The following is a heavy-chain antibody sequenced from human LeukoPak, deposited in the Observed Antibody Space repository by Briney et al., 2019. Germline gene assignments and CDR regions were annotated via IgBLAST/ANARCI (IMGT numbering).Heavy chain of an antibody. CDR3: AREMWDSYGYVDY. Sequence: GGSLRLSCAASGFTVSSNCMSWVRQAPGKGLEWVSVIYSGGSTYYADSVKGRFTISRDNSKNTLYLQMNSLRAEDTAVYYCAREMWDSYGYVDYWGQGTLVTVSS. V-gene: IGHV3-66*01. CDR2: IYSGGST. D-gene: IGHD5-18*01. CDR1: GFTVSSNC. J-gene: IGHJ4*02.